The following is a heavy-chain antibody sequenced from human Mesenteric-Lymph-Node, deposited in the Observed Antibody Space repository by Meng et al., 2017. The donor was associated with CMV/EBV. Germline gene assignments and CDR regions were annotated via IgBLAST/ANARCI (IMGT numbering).Heavy chain of an antibody. J-gene: IGHJ5*02. V-gene: IGHV4-39*02. D-gene: IGHD6-13*01. Sequence: SETLSLTCTVSGGSISSYYWSWIRQPPGKGLEWIASIYYTGSPYYSPSLKSRLTISVDTSKNHFSLRLNSVTAADTAVYYCARGRGDSSSWYGWFDPWGQGTLVTVSS. CDR3: ARGRGDSSSWYGWFDP. CDR1: GGSISSYY. CDR2: IYYTGSP.